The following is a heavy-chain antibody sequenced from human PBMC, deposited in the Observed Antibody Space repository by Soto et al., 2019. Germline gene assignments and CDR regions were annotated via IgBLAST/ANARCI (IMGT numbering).Heavy chain of an antibody. J-gene: IGHJ4*02. CDR1: GFTFSNYW. D-gene: IGHD6-13*01. CDR2: IKQDGGEK. V-gene: IGHV3-7*01. CDR3: ARVSGFSSSWYDY. Sequence: GGSLRLSCASSGFTFSNYWMSWVRQAPGKGLEWVATIKQDGGEKYYADSVKGRFTISRDNAKNTLYLQMNSLRAEDTAVYYCARVSGFSSSWYDYWGQGTLVTVSS.